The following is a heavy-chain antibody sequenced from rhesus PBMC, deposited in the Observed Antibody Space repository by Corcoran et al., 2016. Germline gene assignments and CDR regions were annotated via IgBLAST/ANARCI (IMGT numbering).Heavy chain of an antibody. CDR1: GYSISSGYY. CDR3: ARDHEYSKMGRFDV. D-gene: IGHD4-23*01. CDR2: ITYSGST. J-gene: IGHJ5-1*01. V-gene: IGHV4-122*02. Sequence: QVQLQESGPGLVKPSETLSLTCAVSGYSISSGYYWSWIRQPPGKGLGWVGYITYSGSTSYNPSLKSRVTISRDTSKNQFSLKLSSVTAADTAVYYCARDHEYSKMGRFDVWGPGVLVTVSS.